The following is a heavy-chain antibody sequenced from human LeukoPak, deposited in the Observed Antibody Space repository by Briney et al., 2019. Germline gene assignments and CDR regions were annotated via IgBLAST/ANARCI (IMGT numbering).Heavy chain of an antibody. CDR3: ARVGSYYNGMDV. CDR1: GGSLSSYY. D-gene: IGHD1-26*01. V-gene: IGHV4-59*01. CDR2: ISYSGST. Sequence: SETLSLTCTVSGGSLSSYYWHWIRQPPGKGLEWIGYISYSGSTNYNPSLKSRVTISVDTSKNQFSPKLSSVTAADTAVYYCARVGSYYNGMDVWGQGTTVTVSS. J-gene: IGHJ6*02.